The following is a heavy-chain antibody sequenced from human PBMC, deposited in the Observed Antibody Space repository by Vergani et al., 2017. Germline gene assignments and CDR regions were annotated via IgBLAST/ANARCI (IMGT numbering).Heavy chain of an antibody. CDR1: GGSISSSSYY. CDR2: IYYSGST. V-gene: IGHV4-39*07. D-gene: IGHD1-26*01. J-gene: IGHJ4*02. CDR3: ARARSGSYARTFDY. Sequence: QLQLQESGPGLVKPSETLSLTCTVSGGSISSSSYYWGWIRQPPGKGLEWIGSIYYSGSTNYNPSLKSRVTISVDTSKNQFSLKLSSVTAADTAVYYCARARSGSYARTFDYWGQGTLVTVSS.